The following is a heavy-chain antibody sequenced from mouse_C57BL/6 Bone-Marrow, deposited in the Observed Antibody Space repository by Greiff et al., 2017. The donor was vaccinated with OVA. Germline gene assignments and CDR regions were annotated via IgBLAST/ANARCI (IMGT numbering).Heavy chain of an antibody. CDR3: ALLWSFY. J-gene: IGHJ2*01. Sequence: VHLVESGPELVKPGASVKISCKASGYSFTSYYIHWVKQRPGQGLEWIGWIYPGSGNTKYNEKFKGKATLTADTSSSTAYMQLSSLTSEDSAVYYCALLWSFYWGQGTTLTVSS. D-gene: IGHD2-1*01. CDR2: IYPGSGNT. CDR1: GYSFTSYY. V-gene: IGHV1-66*01.